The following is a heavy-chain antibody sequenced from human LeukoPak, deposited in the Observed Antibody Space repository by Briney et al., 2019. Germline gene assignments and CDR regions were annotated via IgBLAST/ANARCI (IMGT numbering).Heavy chain of an antibody. V-gene: IGHV1-8*02. D-gene: IGHD1-26*01. Sequence: ASVKVSCKASGGTFSSYAINWVRQATGQGLEWMGWMNPNSGNTGYAQKFQGRVTMTRDTSVDTAYMELNSLRSEDTAMYYCARGWEVDRDGAFDVWGQGKMVTVSP. J-gene: IGHJ3*01. CDR1: GGTFSSYA. CDR3: ARGWEVDRDGAFDV. CDR2: MNPNSGNT.